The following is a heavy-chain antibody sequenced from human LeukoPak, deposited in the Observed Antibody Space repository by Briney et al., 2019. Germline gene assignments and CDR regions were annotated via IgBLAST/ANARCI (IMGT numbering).Heavy chain of an antibody. Sequence: GESLKISCKGSGYSFTSYWIGWVRQMPGKGLEWMGIIYPGDSDTRYGPSFQGQVTISADKSISTAYLQWSSLKASDTAMYYCARYSLVSTYAGDGMDVWGQGTTVTVSS. CDR1: GYSFTSYW. J-gene: IGHJ6*02. V-gene: IGHV5-51*01. CDR3: ARYSLVSTYAGDGMDV. D-gene: IGHD5/OR15-5a*01. CDR2: IYPGDSDT.